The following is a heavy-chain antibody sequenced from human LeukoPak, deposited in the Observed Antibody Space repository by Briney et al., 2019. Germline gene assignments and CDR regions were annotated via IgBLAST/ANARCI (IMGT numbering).Heavy chain of an antibody. J-gene: IGHJ6*02. CDR1: GFAFGSCW. CDR2: INPNGTTT. D-gene: IGHD5-24*01. V-gene: IGHV3-74*01. Sequence: PEGSLRLSCAASGFAFGSCWMLWVRQAPGKGLVWVSRINPNGTTTIFADSVRGRFAVSRDNAKNTLFLQMNSLRAEDTAVYYCASGDDYNHKRPGVPDSWGQGTTVTVSS. CDR3: ASGDDYNHKRPGVPDS.